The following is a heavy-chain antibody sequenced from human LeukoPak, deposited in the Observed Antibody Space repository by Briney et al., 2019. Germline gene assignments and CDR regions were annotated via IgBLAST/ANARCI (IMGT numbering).Heavy chain of an antibody. J-gene: IGHJ4*02. Sequence: SETLSLTCAVYGGSFSGYYWSWIRQPPGKGLEWIGEINHSGSTNYNPSLKSRVTISVDRSKNQFSLKLSSVTAADTAVYYCARGNSGWYSFDYWGQGTLVTVSS. CDR1: GGSFSGYY. D-gene: IGHD6-19*01. CDR3: ARGNSGWYSFDY. V-gene: IGHV4-34*01. CDR2: INHSGST.